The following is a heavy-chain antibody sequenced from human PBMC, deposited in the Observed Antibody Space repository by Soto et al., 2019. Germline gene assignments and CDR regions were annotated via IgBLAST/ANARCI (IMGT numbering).Heavy chain of an antibody. CDR1: GGSMTNFTYY. CDR3: VKLRWEGLMSWYFDI. V-gene: IGHV4-39*01. D-gene: IGHD1-26*01. CDR2: VYYTGTT. Sequence: SETLSLTCTVSGGSMTNFTYYWGWIRQPPGKGLEWIGSVYYTGTTYYNPSLRSRVTVSVDTSRSQFSLKLRSVTAADTALHYCVKLRWEGLMSWYFDIRERGTLVTVCS. J-gene: IGHJ2*01.